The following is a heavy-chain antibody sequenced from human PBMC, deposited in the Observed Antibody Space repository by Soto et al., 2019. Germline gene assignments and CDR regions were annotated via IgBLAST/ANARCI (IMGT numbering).Heavy chain of an antibody. CDR1: GGSISNSYY. CDR2: VYTSGST. CDR3: ARQRPPVLRRQPDAFDI. V-gene: IGHV4-39*01. Sequence: QLQLQESGPGLVKPSETLSLTCSVSGGSISNSYYWGWIRQPPGKGPEWIGSVYTSGSTYHNPSLKRQVSMSVDTTKTQFSLKLTSLTDADTAAYYCARQRPPVLRRQPDAFDIWGPGIVVIVSS. J-gene: IGHJ3*02. D-gene: IGHD4-17*01.